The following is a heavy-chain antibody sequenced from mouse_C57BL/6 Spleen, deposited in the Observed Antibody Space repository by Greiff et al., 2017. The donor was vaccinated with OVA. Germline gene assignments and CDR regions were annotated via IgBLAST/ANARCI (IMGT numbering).Heavy chain of an antibody. CDR1: GYTFTSYW. J-gene: IGHJ2*01. CDR3: AREALYGSSSLDY. Sequence: QVQLQQSGAELVRPGTSVKLSCKASGYTFTSYWMHWVKQRPGQGLEWIGVIDPSDSYTNYNQKFKGKATLTVDTSSSTAYMQLSSLTSEDSAVYYCAREALYGSSSLDYWGQGTTLTVSS. D-gene: IGHD1-1*01. V-gene: IGHV1-59*01. CDR2: IDPSDSYT.